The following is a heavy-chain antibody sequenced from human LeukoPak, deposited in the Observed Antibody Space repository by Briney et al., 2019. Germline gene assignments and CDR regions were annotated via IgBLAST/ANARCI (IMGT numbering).Heavy chain of an antibody. CDR1: GGSISSSSYY. CDR3: AYGLAAAGLY. D-gene: IGHD6-13*01. CDR2: IYYSGST. J-gene: IGHJ4*02. V-gene: IGHV4-39*01. Sequence: KPSETLSLTCTVSGGSISSSSYYWGWIRQPPGKGLEWIGSIYYSGSTYYNPSLKSRVTISVDTSKSQFSLKLSSVTAADTAVYYCAYGLAAAGLYWGQGTLVTVSS.